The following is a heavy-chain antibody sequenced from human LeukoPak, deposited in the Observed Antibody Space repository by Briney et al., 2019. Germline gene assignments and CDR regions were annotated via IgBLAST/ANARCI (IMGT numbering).Heavy chain of an antibody. V-gene: IGHV3-48*02. Sequence: GGSLRLSCAASGFSFSTYSLNWVRQAPGKGLEWISYISSRSATIYYADSVRGRFTVSRDNAKNSLYLQLNSLRDEDTALYYCARDFTGDHDSRGYDYYGMDVWGQGTTVTVSS. CDR1: GFSFSTYS. CDR3: ARDFTGDHDSRGYDYYGMDV. J-gene: IGHJ6*02. D-gene: IGHD3-22*01. CDR2: ISSRSATI.